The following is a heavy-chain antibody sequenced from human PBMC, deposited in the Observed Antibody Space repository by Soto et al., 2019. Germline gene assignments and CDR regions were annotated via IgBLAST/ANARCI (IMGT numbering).Heavy chain of an antibody. V-gene: IGHV1-18*01. Sequence: ASVKVSCKASGYTFTRYGISWVRQAPGQGLELMGWISASNGNTNYAQKLQGRFTMTTDTSTSTAYMELRSLRSDDTAVYYCARVGYGDSSHGAIDIWGQGTMVTVSS. CDR3: ARVGYGDSSHGAIDI. CDR1: GYTFTRYG. D-gene: IGHD4-17*01. CDR2: ISASNGNT. J-gene: IGHJ3*02.